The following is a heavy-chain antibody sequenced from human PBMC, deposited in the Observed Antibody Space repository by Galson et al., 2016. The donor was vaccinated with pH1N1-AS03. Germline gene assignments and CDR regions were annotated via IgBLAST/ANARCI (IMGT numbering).Heavy chain of an antibody. CDR2: ISGDNGNT. J-gene: IGHJ4*02. V-gene: IGHV1-18*04. Sequence: SVKVSCKASGYTFTSYGISWVRQAPGQGLEWMGWISGDNGNTNYAQKLQGRVTMTTDTSTSTAYMELRSLRSDDTAVFYGARDLGGGIIKEAYWGQGTLVTVSS. CDR1: GYTFTSYG. D-gene: IGHD3-10*01. CDR3: ARDLGGGIIKEAY.